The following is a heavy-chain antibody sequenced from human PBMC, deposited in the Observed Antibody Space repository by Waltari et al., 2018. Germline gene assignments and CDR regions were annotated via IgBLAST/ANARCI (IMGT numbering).Heavy chain of an antibody. CDR1: GFTFSSDE. V-gene: IGHV3-48*03. J-gene: IGHJ3*02. Sequence: EVQLVESGGGLVQPGGSLRLSCAASGFTFSSDEMNWVRQAPGKGLEWVSYISSSGSTIYYADSVKGRFTISRDNAKNSLYLQMNSLRAEDTAVYYCAREKEDYYDSSGDAFDIWGQGTMVTVSS. D-gene: IGHD3-22*01. CDR2: ISSSGSTI. CDR3: AREKEDYYDSSGDAFDI.